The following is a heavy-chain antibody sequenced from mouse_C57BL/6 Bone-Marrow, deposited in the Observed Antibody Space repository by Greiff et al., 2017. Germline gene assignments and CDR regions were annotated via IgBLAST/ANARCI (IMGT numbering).Heavy chain of an antibody. CDR2: LHPNSGST. D-gene: IGHD1-2*01. CDR1: GYTFTSYW. CDR3: STTARMGWFAY. J-gene: IGHJ3*01. V-gene: IGHV1-64*01. Sequence: VLLQQPGAELAKPGASVKLSCKASGYTFTSYWMHWVKQRPGQGLVWIGMLHPNSGSTNYNEKFKSKATLTVDKSSSTAYMQLSSLTSEDSAVYYCSTTARMGWFAYWGQETLVTFSA.